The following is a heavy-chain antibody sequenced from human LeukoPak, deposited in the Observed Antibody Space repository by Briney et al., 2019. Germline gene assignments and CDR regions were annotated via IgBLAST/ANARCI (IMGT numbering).Heavy chain of an antibody. J-gene: IGHJ4*02. Sequence: SQTLSLTCIVSGASFNIGDYYRNWIRQHPGKGLEWIGYIYNSGSTYYNPSLKSRVTISVDTSKNHFSLRLTSVTAADSAVYYCARGAPPDSWGQGTLVTVSS. CDR1: GASFNIGDYY. CDR2: IYNSGST. CDR3: ARGAPPDS. V-gene: IGHV4-31*03.